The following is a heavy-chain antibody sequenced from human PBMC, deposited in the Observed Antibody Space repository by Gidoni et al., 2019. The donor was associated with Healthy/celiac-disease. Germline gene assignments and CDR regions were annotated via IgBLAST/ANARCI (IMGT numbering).Heavy chain of an antibody. V-gene: IGHV4-39*01. Sequence: QLQLQESGPGLVKPSETLSLPCPVSGGSISSSRYYWVWIRQPPGKGLEWIGSIYYSGSTYYNPSLKSRVTIAVDTSKNKFSLKLSSVTAADTAVYYGASDSTPHRAGYWGQGTLVTVSS. CDR1: GGSISSSRYY. CDR3: ASDSTPHRAGY. CDR2: IYYSGST. D-gene: IGHD6-13*01. J-gene: IGHJ4*02.